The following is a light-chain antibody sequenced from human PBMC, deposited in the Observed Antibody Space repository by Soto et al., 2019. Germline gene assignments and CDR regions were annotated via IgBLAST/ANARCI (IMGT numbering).Light chain of an antibody. CDR3: QTWGTGSVFVV. V-gene: IGLV4-69*01. CDR1: SGHSNYA. J-gene: IGLJ7*01. CDR2: VNSGGSH. Sequence: QSVLTQSPSASASLGASVKLTCTLSSGHSNYAIAWHQQQPEKGPRYLMKVNSGGSHIKGDGIADRFSGSSSGAERYLFISSLQSEDEADYYCQTWGTGSVFVVFGGGTQLTVL.